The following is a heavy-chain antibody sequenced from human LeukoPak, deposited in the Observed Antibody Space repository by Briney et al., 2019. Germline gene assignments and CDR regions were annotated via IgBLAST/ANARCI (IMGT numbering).Heavy chain of an antibody. V-gene: IGHV3-66*01. D-gene: IGHD4-17*01. CDR1: GFTFSDYY. CDR2: IYSGGSA. Sequence: PGGSLRLSCAASGFTFSDYYMSWIRQAPGKGPEWVSVIYSGGSAYYADSVKGRFTISRDNSKNTLYLQMNSLRAEDTAVYYCAGFMTTVTLENFYYWGQGTLGTVSS. CDR3: AGFMTTVTLENFYY. J-gene: IGHJ4*02.